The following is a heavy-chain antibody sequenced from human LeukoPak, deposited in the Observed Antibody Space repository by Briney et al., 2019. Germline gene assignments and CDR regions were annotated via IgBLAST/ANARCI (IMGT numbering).Heavy chain of an antibody. CDR2: INHSGST. CDR3: ARGALRFDL. J-gene: IGHJ2*01. CDR1: GGSISSYY. V-gene: IGHV4-34*01. Sequence: SETLSLTCTVSGGSISSYYWSWIRQPPGKGLEWIGEINHSGSTNYNPSLKSRVTISVDTSKNQFSLKLSSVTAADTAVYYCARGALRFDLWGRGTLVTVSS. D-gene: IGHD4-17*01.